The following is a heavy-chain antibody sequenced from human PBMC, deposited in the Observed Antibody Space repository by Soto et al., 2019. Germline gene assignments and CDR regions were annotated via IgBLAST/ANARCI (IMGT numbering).Heavy chain of an antibody. CDR2: ISGSGGST. CDR1: GFTFRSYA. D-gene: IGHD3-10*01. CDR3: AKDRGNYYGSGNWFDP. Sequence: EVQLLESGGGLVQPGGSLRLSCAASGFTFRSYAMSWVRQAPGKGLEWVSAISGSGGSTYYADSVKGRFTISRDNSKNTLYLQMNSLRAEDTAVYYCAKDRGNYYGSGNWFDPWGQGALVTVSS. J-gene: IGHJ5*02. V-gene: IGHV3-23*01.